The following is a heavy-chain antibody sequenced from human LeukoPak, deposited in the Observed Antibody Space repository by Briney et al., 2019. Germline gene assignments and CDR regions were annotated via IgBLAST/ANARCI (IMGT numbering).Heavy chain of an antibody. J-gene: IGHJ3*02. Sequence: SETLSLTCTVSGGSISSSSYYWGWIRQPPGKGLEWIGNIYYSGSTYYNPSLKSRVTISVDTSKNQFSLKLSSVTAADTAVYYCARHRYDFWSGSSYAFDIWGQGTMVTVSS. D-gene: IGHD3-3*01. CDR3: ARHRYDFWSGSSYAFDI. CDR2: IYYSGST. CDR1: GGSISSSSYY. V-gene: IGHV4-39*01.